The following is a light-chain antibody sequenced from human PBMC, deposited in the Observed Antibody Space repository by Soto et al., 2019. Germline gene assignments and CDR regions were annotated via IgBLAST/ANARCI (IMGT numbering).Light chain of an antibody. CDR1: QGISSW. V-gene: IGKV1-12*02. CDR2: AAS. Sequence: DIQMTQSPSSVSASVGDRVTITCRASQGISSWLDWYQQKPGKAPKLLIYAASSLQSGVPSRFSGSGSGTDFTLTISSLQPEDFATYYCQQANSFPSTFGQGTKVEIK. CDR3: QQANSFPST. J-gene: IGKJ1*01.